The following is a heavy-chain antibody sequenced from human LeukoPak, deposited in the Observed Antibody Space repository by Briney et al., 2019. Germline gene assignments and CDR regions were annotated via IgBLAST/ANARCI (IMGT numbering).Heavy chain of an antibody. CDR3: ARRTLYGGKTPFDY. Sequence: SETLSPTCHVSGGSISSSSDFWGWIRQPPGKGLEWIGSIYNSGITYYNPSLNSRVTISDDTSKNQISLKLSSVTAADTAVYYCARRTLYGGKTPFDYWGQGTLVTVSS. CDR1: GGSISSSSDF. J-gene: IGHJ4*02. D-gene: IGHD4-23*01. V-gene: IGHV4-39*01. CDR2: IYNSGIT.